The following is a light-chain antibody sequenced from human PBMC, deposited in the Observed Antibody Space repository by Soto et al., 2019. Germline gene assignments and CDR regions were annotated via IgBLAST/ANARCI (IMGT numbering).Light chain of an antibody. Sequence: EIMMTQSPTTLSVSPGERATLSCRASQSFSSNLAWYQQKTGQAPRLLIYGASTRATGMPTRFSGSGSGTEFTLTISSLQSEDFAVYYCQQYNNWPWTFGQGTKVEIK. CDR3: QQYNNWPWT. J-gene: IGKJ1*01. V-gene: IGKV3-15*01. CDR1: QSFSSN. CDR2: GAS.